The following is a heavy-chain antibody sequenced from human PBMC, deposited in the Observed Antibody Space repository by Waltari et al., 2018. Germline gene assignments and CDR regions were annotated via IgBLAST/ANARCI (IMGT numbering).Heavy chain of an antibody. Sequence: QLQLQESGPGLVKPSQTLSLTCTVSGGSISSGSYYWSWIRQPAGKGLEWIGRIYTSGSTNYNPSLKSRVTISVDTSKNQFSLKLSSVTAADTAVYYCARDSDYDFWSGYYPKTYYYYYYMDVWGKGTTVTVSS. D-gene: IGHD3-3*01. J-gene: IGHJ6*03. CDR2: IYTSGST. CDR1: GGSISSGSYY. V-gene: IGHV4-61*02. CDR3: ARDSDYDFWSGYYPKTYYYYYYMDV.